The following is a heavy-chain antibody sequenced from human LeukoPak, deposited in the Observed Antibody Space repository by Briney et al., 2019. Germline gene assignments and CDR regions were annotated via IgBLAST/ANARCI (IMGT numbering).Heavy chain of an antibody. Sequence: PGGSLRLSCAASGFTFNTHAMSWVRQAPGKGLEWVSGINGNGASTYYSDSVKGRFTISRDNSKSTLYLQMSSLRAEDTAVYYCAKDKGYNYYYLDYWGQGTLVTVSS. CDR3: AKDKGYNYYYLDY. V-gene: IGHV3-23*01. CDR1: GFTFNTHA. J-gene: IGHJ4*02. D-gene: IGHD5-18*01. CDR2: INGNGAST.